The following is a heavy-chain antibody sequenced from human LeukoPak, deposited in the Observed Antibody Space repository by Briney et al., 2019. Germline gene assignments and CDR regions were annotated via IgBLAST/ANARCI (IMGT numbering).Heavy chain of an antibody. CDR2: IYYSGST. J-gene: IGHJ6*03. CDR3: ARRGSSPNYYYYYMDV. Sequence: PSETLSLTCTVSGGSISSSSYYWGWIRQPPGKGLEWIGSIYYSGSTYYNPSLKSRVTISVDTSKKQFSLKLSSVTAADTAVYYCARRGSSPNYYYYYMDVWGKGTTVTVSS. CDR1: GGSISSSSYY. D-gene: IGHD6-6*01. V-gene: IGHV4-39*01.